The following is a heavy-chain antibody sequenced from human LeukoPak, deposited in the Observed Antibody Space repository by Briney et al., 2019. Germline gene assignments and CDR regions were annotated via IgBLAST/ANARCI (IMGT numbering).Heavy chain of an antibody. CDR1: GFTFSNAW. CDR3: VRDGDAEVELGY. Sequence: PGGSLRLSCAASGFTFSNAWMSWVRQAPGKGLEWVSRISSDGSSTTHADSVKGRFTISRDNAKNTLYLQMNSLRGEDTAVYYCVRDGDAEVELGYWGQGTLVTVSS. D-gene: IGHD1-1*01. J-gene: IGHJ4*02. CDR2: ISSDGSST. V-gene: IGHV3-74*01.